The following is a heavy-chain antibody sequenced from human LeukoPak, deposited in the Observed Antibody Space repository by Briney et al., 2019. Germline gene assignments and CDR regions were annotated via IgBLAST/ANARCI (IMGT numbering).Heavy chain of an antibody. CDR1: GFTFDDYA. D-gene: IGHD1-26*01. CDR3: AKDPDRSIVGATTWFDP. J-gene: IGHJ5*02. V-gene: IGHV3-9*01. CDR2: ISWNSGSI. Sequence: PGRSLRLSCAASGFTFDDYAMHWVRQAPGKGLEWVSGISWNSGSIGYADSVKGRFTISRDNAKNSLYLQMNSLRAEDTALYYCAKDPDRSIVGATTWFDPWGQGTLVTVSS.